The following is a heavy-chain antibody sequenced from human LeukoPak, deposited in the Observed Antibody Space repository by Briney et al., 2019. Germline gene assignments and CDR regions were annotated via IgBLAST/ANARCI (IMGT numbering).Heavy chain of an antibody. J-gene: IGHJ5*02. Sequence: GESLQISCKGSGYSFTSYWIGWVRQMPGKGLEWMGIIYPGDSDTRYSPSFQGQVTISADKSISTAYLQWSSLKASDTAMYYCARHEATVTTLTGFDPWGQGTLVTVSS. D-gene: IGHD4-11*01. CDR2: IYPGDSDT. CDR1: GYSFTSYW. CDR3: ARHEATVTTLTGFDP. V-gene: IGHV5-51*01.